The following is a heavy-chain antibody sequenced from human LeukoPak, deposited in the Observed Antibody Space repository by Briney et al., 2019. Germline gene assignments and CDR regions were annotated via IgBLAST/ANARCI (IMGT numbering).Heavy chain of an antibody. D-gene: IGHD2-21*02. J-gene: IGHJ6*02. Sequence: ASETLSLTCTVSGGSISSYYWSWIRQPPGKRLEWIGYIYYSGSTNYNPSLKSRVTISVDTSKNQFSLKLSSVTAADTAVYYCARDLVVVTASLSYYYYGMDVWGQGTTVTVSS. V-gene: IGHV4-59*01. CDR2: IYYSGST. CDR1: GGSISSYY. CDR3: ARDLVVVTASLSYYYYGMDV.